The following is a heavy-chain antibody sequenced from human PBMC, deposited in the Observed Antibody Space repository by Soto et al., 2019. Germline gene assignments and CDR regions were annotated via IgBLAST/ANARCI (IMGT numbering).Heavy chain of an antibody. J-gene: IGHJ6*02. V-gene: IGHV4-59*08. CDR3: ARRFDGYNYGYSMDV. D-gene: IGHD5-12*01. Sequence: SETLSLTCTVSGGSIRGYYWGWIRQPPGKGLECIGYVYYTGSTNYNPSLMSRVTISVDTSKNQFSLKLSPVTAADTAVYYCARRFDGYNYGYSMDVWGQGTSVTVSS. CDR1: GGSIRGYY. CDR2: VYYTGST.